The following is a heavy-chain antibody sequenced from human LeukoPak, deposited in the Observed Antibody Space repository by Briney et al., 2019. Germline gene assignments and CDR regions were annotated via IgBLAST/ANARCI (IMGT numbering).Heavy chain of an antibody. V-gene: IGHV3-53*05. CDR3: ARNWFDP. CDR2: IYSGGST. CDR1: GFTVSSDF. Sequence: GGSLRLSCAASGFTVSSDFMSWVRQAPGKGLEWVSVIYSGGSTYYADSVEGRFTISRDKSKNTVYLQMNSLRFEDTAMYYCARNWFDPWGQGTLVTVSS. J-gene: IGHJ5*02.